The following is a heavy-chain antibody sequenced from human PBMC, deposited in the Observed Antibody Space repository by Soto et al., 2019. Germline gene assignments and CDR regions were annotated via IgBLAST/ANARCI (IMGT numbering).Heavy chain of an antibody. J-gene: IGHJ4*02. Sequence: SETLSLTCTVSGGSISSYYWSWIRQPPGKGLEWIGYIYYSGSTNYNPSLKSRVTISVDTSKNQFSLKLSSVTAADTAVYYCAREHFSSSSGFDYWGQGTLVTVSS. CDR2: IYYSGST. CDR3: AREHFSSSSGFDY. D-gene: IGHD6-6*01. CDR1: GGSISSYY. V-gene: IGHV4-59*01.